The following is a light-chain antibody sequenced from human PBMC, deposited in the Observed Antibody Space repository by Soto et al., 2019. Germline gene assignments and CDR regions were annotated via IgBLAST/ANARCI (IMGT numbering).Light chain of an antibody. Sequence: DIQMTQSPSTLSASVGDRVTITCRASHNIVNWLAWYQQKPGKAPNLLIYKASSLESGVPSRFSGSGSGTEFPLTIDRLQPDDFSTYYCQQYNDYPWTFGQGTRVEIK. CDR1: HNIVNW. CDR3: QQYNDYPWT. V-gene: IGKV1-5*03. CDR2: KAS. J-gene: IGKJ1*01.